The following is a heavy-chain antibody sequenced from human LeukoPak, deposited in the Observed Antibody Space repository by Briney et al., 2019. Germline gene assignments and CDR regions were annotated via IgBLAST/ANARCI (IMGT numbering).Heavy chain of an antibody. CDR1: GGTFSRYA. J-gene: IGHJ4*02. CDR3: ASDGSEVYGGNGSDY. V-gene: IGHV1-69*04. Sequence: GSSVKVSRKASGGTFSRYAIRWVRQARGQGREGMGRIIPIFGIANYAQKFQDSVKITADKSTSTAYMELSRLRAEDTAVYYCASDGSEVYGGNGSDYWGQGTLVTVSS. D-gene: IGHD4-23*01. CDR2: IIPIFGIA.